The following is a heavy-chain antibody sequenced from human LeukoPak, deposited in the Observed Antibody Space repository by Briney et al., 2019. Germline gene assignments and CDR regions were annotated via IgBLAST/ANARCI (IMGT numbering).Heavy chain of an antibody. V-gene: IGHV4-59*01. CDR3: ASGTYYYDSSGVRYDY. CDR1: GGSISSYY. J-gene: IGHJ4*02. CDR2: IYYSGST. Sequence: SETLSLTCTVSGGSISSYYWSWIRQPPGKGLEWIGYIYYSGSTNYNPSLKSRVTISVDTSKNQFSLKLSSVAAADTAVYYCASGTYYYDSSGVRYDYWGQGTLVTVSS. D-gene: IGHD3-22*01.